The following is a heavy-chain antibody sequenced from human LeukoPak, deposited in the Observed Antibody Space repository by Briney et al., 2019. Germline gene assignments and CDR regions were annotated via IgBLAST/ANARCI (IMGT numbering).Heavy chain of an antibody. Sequence: SVKVSCKASGGTFSSYAISWVRQAPGQGLEWMGGIIPIFGTANYAQKFQGRVTITADESTSTAYMEQSSLRSEDTAVYYCARARQWLVLGDAFDIWGQGTMVTVSS. CDR2: IIPIFGTA. V-gene: IGHV1-69*13. CDR3: ARARQWLVLGDAFDI. D-gene: IGHD6-19*01. J-gene: IGHJ3*02. CDR1: GGTFSSYA.